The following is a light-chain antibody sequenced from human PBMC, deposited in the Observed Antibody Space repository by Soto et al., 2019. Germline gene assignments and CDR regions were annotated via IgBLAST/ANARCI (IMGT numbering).Light chain of an antibody. Sequence: EIVLTQSPATLSVSAGGTVTLSCRASQSIRTNVAWYQQIPGQAPRLLVYGASTRATGFPARFSGSGSGIEFTLTISSLQSEDSAFYYCQQYFNWPLTWTFGPGTKVDIK. CDR3: QQYFNWPLTWT. CDR1: QSIRTN. CDR2: GAS. J-gene: IGKJ3*01. V-gene: IGKV3-15*01.